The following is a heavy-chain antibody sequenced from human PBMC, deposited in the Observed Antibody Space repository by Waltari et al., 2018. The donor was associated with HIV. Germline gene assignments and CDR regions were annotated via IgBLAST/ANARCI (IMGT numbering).Heavy chain of an antibody. V-gene: IGHV3-49*04. CDR2: IRSKAYGVTT. D-gene: IGHD1-1*01. J-gene: IGHJ6*02. CDR1: GFTFGDSR. CDR3: TSATGTYYYYGMDV. Sequence: EVQLVESGGGLLQPGRSLRLSCTASGFTFGDSRMSCVSQAPGKGLEWVGFIRSKAYGVTTEYAASVKGRFTISRDDSKSIAYLQMNSLKTEDTAVYYCTSATGTYYYYGMDVWGQGTTVTVSS.